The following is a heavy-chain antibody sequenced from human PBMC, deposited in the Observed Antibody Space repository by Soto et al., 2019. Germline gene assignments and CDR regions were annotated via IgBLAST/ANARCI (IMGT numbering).Heavy chain of an antibody. J-gene: IGHJ4*02. CDR1: GGSISSSSYY. D-gene: IGHD1-26*01. CDR2: IYYSGST. Sequence: QLQLQESGPGLVKPSETLSLTCTVSGGSISSSSYYWDWIRQPPGKGLEWIGSIYYSGSTYYNPSLKWRVTTSVGHSKNQCSLKLGSVSAADTAVYYCARRGGNVGAPALGYWGQGTLVTVSS. CDR3: ARRGGNVGAPALGY. V-gene: IGHV4-39*01.